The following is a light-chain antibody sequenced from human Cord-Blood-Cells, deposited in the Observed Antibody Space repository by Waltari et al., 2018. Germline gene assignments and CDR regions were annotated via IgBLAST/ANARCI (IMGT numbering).Light chain of an antibody. CDR1: QSVLYSSNNKNY. CDR2: WAS. J-gene: IGKJ1*01. Sequence: DLVMTQSPDPLAVSLGERATINCKSSQSVLYSSNNKNYLAWYQQKPGQPPKLLIYWASTRESGVPDRFSGSGSGTDFTLTISSLQAEDVAVYYCQQYYSTPRTFGQGTKVEIK. CDR3: QQYYSTPRT. V-gene: IGKV4-1*01.